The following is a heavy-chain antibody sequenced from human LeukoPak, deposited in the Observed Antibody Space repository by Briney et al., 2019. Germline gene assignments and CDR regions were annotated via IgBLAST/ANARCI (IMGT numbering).Heavy chain of an antibody. CDR1: GFTFSSYA. Sequence: GRSLRLSCAASGFTFSSYAMHWVRQAPGKGLEWVAVISYDGSNKYYADSVKGRFTIPRDNSKNTLYLQMNSLRAEDTAVYYCARDLSPYGDLMIFDYWGQGTLVTVSS. J-gene: IGHJ4*02. V-gene: IGHV3-30-3*01. D-gene: IGHD4-17*01. CDR2: ISYDGSNK. CDR3: ARDLSPYGDLMIFDY.